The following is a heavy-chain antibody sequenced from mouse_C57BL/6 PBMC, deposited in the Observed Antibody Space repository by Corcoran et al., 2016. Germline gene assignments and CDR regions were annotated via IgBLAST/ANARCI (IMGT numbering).Heavy chain of an antibody. CDR2: ISYDGSN. Sequence: DVQLQESGPGLVKPSQSLSLTCSVTGYSITSGYYWNWIRQFPGNKLEWMGYISYDGSNNYKPSLKNRISITRDTSKNQFFLKLNSVTTEDTATYYGARDGNYPLAYCGQGTLVTVSA. J-gene: IGHJ3*01. V-gene: IGHV3-6*01. CDR3: ARDGNYPLAY. CDR1: GYSITSGYY. D-gene: IGHD2-1*01.